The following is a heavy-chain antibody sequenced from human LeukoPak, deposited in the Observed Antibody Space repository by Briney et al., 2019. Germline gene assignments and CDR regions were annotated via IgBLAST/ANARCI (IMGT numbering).Heavy chain of an antibody. Sequence: RXAPGXXLEWVSTISNSGDATYYADSVKGRFTISRDNSKNTLYLQMNSLRAEDTAVYYCAKAPPYKKYFDYWGQGTLVTVSS. CDR3: AKAPPYKKYFDY. D-gene: IGHD1-1*01. CDR2: ISNSGDAT. V-gene: IGHV3-23*01. J-gene: IGHJ4*02.